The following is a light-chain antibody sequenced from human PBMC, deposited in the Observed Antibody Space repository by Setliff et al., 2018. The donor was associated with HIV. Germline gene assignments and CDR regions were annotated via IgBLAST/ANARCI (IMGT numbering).Light chain of an antibody. CDR3: TSYTTGSTLYV. V-gene: IGLV2-14*01. Sequence: QSALTQPDSVSGSPGQSITISCTGTSNDVGRYDYISWYQQHPGKAPKLMIFQVNNRPSVVSNRFSGSKSGNTASLTISGLQAEDDADYYCTSYTTGSTLYVFGTGTKVTVL. CDR2: QVN. J-gene: IGLJ1*01. CDR1: SNDVGRYDY.